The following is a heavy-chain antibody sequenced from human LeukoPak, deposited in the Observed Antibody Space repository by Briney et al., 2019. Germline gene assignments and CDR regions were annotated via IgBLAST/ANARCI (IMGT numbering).Heavy chain of an antibody. Sequence: TASETLSLTRAVPGYSISSGYYWGWIRQPPGKGLEWIGSIYHSGSTYYNPSLKSRVTISVDTSKNQFSLKLSSVTAADTAVYYCASETISGVSNAFDIWGQGTMVTVSS. CDR3: ASETISGVSNAFDI. CDR1: GYSISSGYY. D-gene: IGHD3-3*01. J-gene: IGHJ3*02. CDR2: IYHSGST. V-gene: IGHV4-38-2*01.